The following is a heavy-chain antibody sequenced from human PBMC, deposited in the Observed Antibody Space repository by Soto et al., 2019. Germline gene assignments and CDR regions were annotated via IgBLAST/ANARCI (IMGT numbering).Heavy chain of an antibody. V-gene: IGHV3-30*18. D-gene: IGHD2-21*02. CDR1: GFTFSSYG. CDR3: AKEEVAAMNP. CDR2: ISYDGSNK. Sequence: GGSLRLSCAASGFTFSSYGMHWVRQAPGKGLEWVAVISYDGSNKYYADSVKGRFTISRDNSKNTLYLQMNSLRAEDTAVYYCAKEEVAAMNPWGQGTLVTVSS. J-gene: IGHJ5*02.